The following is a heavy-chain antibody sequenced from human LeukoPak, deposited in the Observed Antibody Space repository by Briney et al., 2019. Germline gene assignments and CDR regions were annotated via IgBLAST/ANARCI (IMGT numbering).Heavy chain of an antibody. J-gene: IGHJ4*02. CDR3: ANIRAAAGSGLFDY. V-gene: IGHV1-24*01. CDR1: GYTFTGYY. CDR2: FDPEDGET. D-gene: IGHD1-14*01. Sequence: ASVKVSCKASGYTFTGYYMHWVRQAPGKGLEWMGGFDPEDGETIYAQKFQGRVTMTEDTSTDTAYMELSSLRSEDTAVYYCANIRAAAGSGLFDYWGQGTLVTVSS.